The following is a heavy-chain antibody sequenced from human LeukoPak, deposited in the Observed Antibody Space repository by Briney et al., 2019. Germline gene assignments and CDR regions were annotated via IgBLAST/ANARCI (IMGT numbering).Heavy chain of an antibody. Sequence: GGSLRLSCAASGFTSTTSGMNWVRPAPGKGLEWVSYISSSVATISYAQSVKGRFTITRDNSKDPLYLQMNSLRAEDTAVYYCAAVDVDTAFPWGQGTLVTVSS. CDR3: AAVDVDTAFP. V-gene: IGHV3-48*01. J-gene: IGHJ5*02. D-gene: IGHD5-18*01. CDR2: ISSSVATI. CDR1: GFTSTTSG.